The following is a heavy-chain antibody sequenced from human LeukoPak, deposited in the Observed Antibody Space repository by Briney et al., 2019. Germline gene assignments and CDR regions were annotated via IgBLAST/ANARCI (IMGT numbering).Heavy chain of an antibody. V-gene: IGHV3-21*01. J-gene: IGHJ3*02. Sequence: PGGSLRLSCAASGFTFSYYNMNWVRQAPGKGLEWVSSISKDPSYIYYGDSMKGRFTISRDNAKNSLYLQLNSLRTEDTAVYYCTRGNHDDYTRKDALDIWGLGTMVSVSS. CDR2: ISKDPSYI. CDR3: TRGNHDDYTRKDALDI. CDR1: GFTFSYYN. D-gene: IGHD1-14*01.